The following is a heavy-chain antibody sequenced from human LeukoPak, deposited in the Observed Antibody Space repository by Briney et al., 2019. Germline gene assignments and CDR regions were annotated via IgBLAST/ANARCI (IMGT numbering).Heavy chain of an antibody. Sequence: SGGSLRLSCAASGFTFSTYWMHWVRQAPGKGLVWVSRINSDGSSTNYADSVKGRFTISRDNAKNTLYVQMNSLRGEDTAVYYCARVTSSRVASDIWGQGTMVIVSS. CDR3: ARVTSSRVASDI. CDR2: INSDGSST. D-gene: IGHD6-13*01. V-gene: IGHV3-74*01. CDR1: GFTFSTYW. J-gene: IGHJ3*02.